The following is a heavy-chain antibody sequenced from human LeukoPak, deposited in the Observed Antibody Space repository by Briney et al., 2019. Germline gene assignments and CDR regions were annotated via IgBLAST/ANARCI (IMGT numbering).Heavy chain of an antibody. V-gene: IGHV1-2*02. CDR3: ARVGVRGGYYGSGSPSRFDY. Sequence: ASVKVSCKASGYTFTGYYMHWVRLAPGQGLEWMGWINPNSGGTNYAQKFQGRVTMTRDTSISTAYMELSRLRSDDTAVYYCARVGVRGGYYGSGSPSRFDYWGQGTLVTVSS. J-gene: IGHJ4*02. CDR1: GYTFTGYY. D-gene: IGHD3-10*01. CDR2: INPNSGGT.